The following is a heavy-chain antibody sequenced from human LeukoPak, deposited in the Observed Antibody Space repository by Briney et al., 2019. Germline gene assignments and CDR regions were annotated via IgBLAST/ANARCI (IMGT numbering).Heavy chain of an antibody. CDR2: IYPGASDT. CDR3: ARRGDSNNNWFDP. D-gene: IGHD4-11*01. CDR1: GYSFTSYW. J-gene: IGHJ5*02. V-gene: IGHV5-51*01. Sequence: GESLKISCKGSGYSFTSYWIGWVRQMPGKGLEWMGIIYPGASDTRYSPSFQGQVTISADKSISTAYLQWSSLKASDTAMYYCARRGDSNNNWFDPWGQGTLVTVSS.